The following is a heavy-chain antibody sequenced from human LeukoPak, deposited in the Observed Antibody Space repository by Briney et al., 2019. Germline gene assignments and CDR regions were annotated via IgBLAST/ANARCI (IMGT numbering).Heavy chain of an antibody. J-gene: IGHJ3*02. CDR3: ARDQEYSSSHISDAFDI. CDR1: GGSISSGDYY. CDR2: IYYSGST. Sequence: SQTLSLTCTVSGGSISSGDYYWSWIRQPPGKGLEWIGYIYYSGSTYYNPSLKSRVTISVDTSKNQSSLKLSSVTAADTAVYYCARDQEYSSSHISDAFDIWGQGTMVTVSS. V-gene: IGHV4-30-4*01. D-gene: IGHD6-13*01.